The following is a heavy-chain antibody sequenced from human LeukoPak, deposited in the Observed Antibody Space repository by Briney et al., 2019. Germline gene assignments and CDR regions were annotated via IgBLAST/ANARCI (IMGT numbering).Heavy chain of an antibody. J-gene: IGHJ6*03. D-gene: IGHD6-6*01. V-gene: IGHV3-7*01. CDR2: IKQDGSEK. CDR1: GFMFDSYW. CDR3: AREWQGYSSSRRGYYYYMDV. Sequence: PGGSLRLSCTASGFMFDSYWMGWVRQAPGKGLEWVATIKQDGSEKYYVDSVKGRFTISRDNAKNSLYLQMNSLRAEDTAVYYCAREWQGYSSSRRGYYYYMDVWGKGTTVTVSS.